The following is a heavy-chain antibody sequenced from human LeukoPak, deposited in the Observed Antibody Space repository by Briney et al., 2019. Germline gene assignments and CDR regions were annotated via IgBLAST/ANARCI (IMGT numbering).Heavy chain of an antibody. D-gene: IGHD3/OR15-3a*01. V-gene: IGHV1-58*01. CDR1: GFTFTSSA. J-gene: IGHJ4*02. CDR2: IVVGSGNT. Sequence: SVKVSCKASGFTFTSSAVQRVRQARGQRLEWIGWIVVGSGNTNYAQKFQERVTITRDMSTSTAYMELSSLRSEDTAVYYCAAEREGLVDYWGQGTLVTVSS. CDR3: AAEREGLVDY.